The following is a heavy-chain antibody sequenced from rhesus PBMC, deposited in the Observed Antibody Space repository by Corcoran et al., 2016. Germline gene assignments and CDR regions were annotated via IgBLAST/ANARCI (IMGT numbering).Heavy chain of an antibody. Sequence: QVQLQESGPGVVKPSETLSLTCAVSGGSISDSYRWCWSRQPPGKGLEWIGYIYGSSTSTNYTPSLKSRVTISKDTSKNQFSLKLSSVTAADTAVYYCAREIITPVPTFDYWGQGVLVTVSS. V-gene: IGHV4S10*01. J-gene: IGHJ4*01. CDR2: IYGSSTST. CDR1: GGSISDSYR. CDR3: AREIITPVPTFDY. D-gene: IGHD3S6*01.